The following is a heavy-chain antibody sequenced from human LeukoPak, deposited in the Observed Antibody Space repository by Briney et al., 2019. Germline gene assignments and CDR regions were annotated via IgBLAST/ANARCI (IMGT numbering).Heavy chain of an antibody. CDR1: GFTLSSYW. CDR2: IKQDGSEK. Sequence: PGGSLRLSCAVSGFTLSSYWMSWVRQAPGKGLEWVANIKQDGSEKYYVDSVKGRLTISRDNAADSLYLQMNNLRDEDTAVYYCARRDPFDYWGQGTMVTVSS. J-gene: IGHJ4*02. V-gene: IGHV3-7*01. CDR3: ARRDPFDY.